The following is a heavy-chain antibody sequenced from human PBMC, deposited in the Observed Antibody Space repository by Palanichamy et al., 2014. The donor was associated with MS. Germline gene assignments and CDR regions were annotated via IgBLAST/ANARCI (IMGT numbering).Heavy chain of an antibody. CDR3: ARHGDRGYSYGYAY. D-gene: IGHD5-18*01. CDR2: IYYSGST. J-gene: IGHJ4*02. V-gene: IGHV4-39*01. Sequence: QLQLLESGPGLVKPSETLSLTCTVSGGSISSSSYYWGWIRQPPGKGLEWIGNIYYSGSTYYNPSLKSRVTISVDMSKNQFSLKLSSVTAADTAVYYCARHGDRGYSYGYAYWGQGTLVTVSS. CDR1: GGSISSSSYY.